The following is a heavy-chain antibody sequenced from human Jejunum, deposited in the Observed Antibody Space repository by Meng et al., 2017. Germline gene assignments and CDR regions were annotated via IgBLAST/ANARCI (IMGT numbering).Heavy chain of an antibody. J-gene: IGHJ4*02. Sequence: QVQLQESGPGLVRPSETLSLICTVSGGSVSRAGEQWGLIRQPTGKGLEWIGYASTNYNPSLKSRVTISLDTSRNQFSLSLSSVTAADTAVYYCARDHMGSLDYWGQGILVTVSS. CDR2: AST. V-gene: IGHV4-61*08. CDR1: GGSVSRAGEQ. D-gene: IGHD1-26*01. CDR3: ARDHMGSLDY.